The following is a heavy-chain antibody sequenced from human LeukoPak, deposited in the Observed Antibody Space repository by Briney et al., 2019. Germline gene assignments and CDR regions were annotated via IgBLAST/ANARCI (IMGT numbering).Heavy chain of an antibody. CDR2: INPNSGGT. CDR3: ARDQLAGGWYEDAFDI. Sequence: ASVTVSCKASGYTFTGYYMHWVRQAPGQGLEWMGWINPNSGGTNYAQKFQGRVTMTRDTSISTAYMELSRLRSDDTAVYYCARDQLAGGWYEDAFDIWGQGTMVTVSS. V-gene: IGHV1-2*02. D-gene: IGHD6-19*01. J-gene: IGHJ3*02. CDR1: GYTFTGYY.